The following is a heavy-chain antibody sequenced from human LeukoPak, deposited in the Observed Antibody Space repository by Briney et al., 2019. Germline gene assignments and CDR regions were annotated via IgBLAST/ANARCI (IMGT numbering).Heavy chain of an antibody. V-gene: IGHV4-39*07. Sequence: SETLSLTCTVSGGSISSSSYYWGWIRQPPGKGLEWIGSIYYSGSTYYNPSLKSRVTISVDTSKNQFSLKLSSVTAADTAVYYCARIPYYYDSSGHFYYYYYMDVWGKGTTVTVS. CDR3: ARIPYYYDSSGHFYYYYYMDV. CDR2: IYYSGST. D-gene: IGHD3-22*01. CDR1: GGSISSSSYY. J-gene: IGHJ6*03.